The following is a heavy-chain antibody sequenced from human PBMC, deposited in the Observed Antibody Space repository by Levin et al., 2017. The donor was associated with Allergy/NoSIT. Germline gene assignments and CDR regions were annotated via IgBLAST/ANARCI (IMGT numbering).Heavy chain of an antibody. CDR1: GFTFSSYW. D-gene: IGHD3-16*01. CDR2: INSDGSNK. CDR3: AKGGGRAEAATGGFGYYYYGLDV. J-gene: IGHJ6*02. V-gene: IGHV3-74*01. Sequence: GESLKISCAASGFTFSSYWMHWVRQAPGKGLVWVSRINSDGSNKNYADSVKGRFTISRDDSTNTVYLQMNSLRAGDTAVYYCAKGGGRAEAATGGFGYYYYGLDVWGHGTKVTVSS.